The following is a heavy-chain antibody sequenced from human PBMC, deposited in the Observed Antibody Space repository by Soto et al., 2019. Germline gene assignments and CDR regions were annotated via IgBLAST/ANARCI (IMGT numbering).Heavy chain of an antibody. J-gene: IGHJ4*02. Sequence: GGSLRLSCAASGFTFSNAWMNWVRQAPGKGLEWVGRIKSKTDGGTTDYAAPVKGRFTISRDDSKNTLYLQMNSLKTEDTAVYYCTTDARFFMTGFDYWGQGTLVTVSS. CDR2: IKSKTDGGTT. CDR3: TTDARFFMTGFDY. D-gene: IGHD3-3*01. CDR1: GFTFSNAW. V-gene: IGHV3-15*07.